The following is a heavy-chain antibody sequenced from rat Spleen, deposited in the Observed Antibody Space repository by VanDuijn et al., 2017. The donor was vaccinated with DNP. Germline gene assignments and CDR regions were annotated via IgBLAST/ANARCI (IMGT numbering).Heavy chain of an antibody. CDR1: GFTFNDYD. CDR2: IRYDGGTT. CDR3: VRWNSGHFDY. D-gene: IGHD4-3*01. V-gene: IGHV5-22*01. Sequence: EVQLVESGGGLVQPGGSLKLSCVASGFTFNDYDMAWVRQAPTKGLEWVAYIRYDGGTTKYGDSVKGRFTISRDNAKNTLYLQMNSLRSEDMATYYCVRWNSGHFDYWGQGVMVPVSS. J-gene: IGHJ2*01.